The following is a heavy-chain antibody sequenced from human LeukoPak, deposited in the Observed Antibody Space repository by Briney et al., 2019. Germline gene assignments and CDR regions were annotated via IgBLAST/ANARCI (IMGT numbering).Heavy chain of an antibody. D-gene: IGHD7-27*01. J-gene: IGHJ4*02. CDR2: ISPRGGGT. CDR3: ARDLAWGAFDY. Sequence: GGSLRLSCAASGFTFSNYGMNWVRQAPGKGLEWLSGISPRGGGTYYADSVKGRFTISRDDSKNTLSLQMNSLTVEDTAVYYCARDLAWGAFDYWGQGTLVTVSP. V-gene: IGHV3-23*01. CDR1: GFTFSNYG.